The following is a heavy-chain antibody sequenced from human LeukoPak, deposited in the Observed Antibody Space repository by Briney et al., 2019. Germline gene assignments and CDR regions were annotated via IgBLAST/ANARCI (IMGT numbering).Heavy chain of an antibody. CDR2: ISHSGIT. J-gene: IGHJ4*02. CDR1: SGSLSGYS. CDR3: TRQSGTVTPIDY. D-gene: IGHD4-17*01. Sequence: SETLSLTCAVSSGSLSGYSWGWIRQPPGKGLEWVGEISHSGITNYNASLKSRVTISLNKSEIQFSLMLSSVTAAYTAVYFCTRQSGTVTPIDYWSQGTLVTVSS. V-gene: IGHV4-34*01.